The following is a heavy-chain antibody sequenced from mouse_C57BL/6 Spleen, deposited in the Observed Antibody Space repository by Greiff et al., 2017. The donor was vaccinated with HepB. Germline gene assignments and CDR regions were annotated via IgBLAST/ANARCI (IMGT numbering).Heavy chain of an antibody. CDR1: GYSITSGYY. Sequence: VQLKQSGPGLVKPSQSLSPTCSVTGYSITSGYYWNWIRQFPGNKLEWMGYISYDGSNNYNPSLKNRISITRDTSKNQFFLKLNSVTTEDTATYYCAREEDYYGSSTHFDYWGQGTTLTVSS. D-gene: IGHD1-1*01. CDR3: AREEDYYGSSTHFDY. J-gene: IGHJ2*01. V-gene: IGHV3-6*01. CDR2: ISYDGSN.